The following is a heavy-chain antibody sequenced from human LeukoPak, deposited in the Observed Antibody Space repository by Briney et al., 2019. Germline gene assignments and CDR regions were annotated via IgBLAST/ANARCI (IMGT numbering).Heavy chain of an antibody. J-gene: IGHJ4*02. CDR2: INPNSGGT. V-gene: IGHV1-2*02. D-gene: IGHD3-22*01. CDR3: ARPAGGSGYYYFDY. Sequence: ASVKVSCKASGYPFTNYGITWVRQAPGQGLEWMGWINPNSGGTNYAQKFQGRVTMTRDTSISTAYMELSRLRSDDTAVYYCARPAGGSGYYYFDYWGQGTLVTVSS. CDR1: GYPFTNYG.